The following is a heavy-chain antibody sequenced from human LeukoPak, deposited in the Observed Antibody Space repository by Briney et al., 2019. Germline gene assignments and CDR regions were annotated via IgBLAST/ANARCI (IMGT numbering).Heavy chain of an antibody. Sequence: SETLSLTCAVYGGSFSGYYWSWIRQPPGKGLEWIGEINHSGSTNYNPSLKSRVTISVDTSKNQFSLKLSSVTAADTAVYYCARHVKRFGDSSHIDYWGQGTLVTVSS. J-gene: IGHJ4*02. CDR3: ARHVKRFGDSSHIDY. D-gene: IGHD3-10*01. CDR2: INHSGST. CDR1: GGSFSGYY. V-gene: IGHV4-34*01.